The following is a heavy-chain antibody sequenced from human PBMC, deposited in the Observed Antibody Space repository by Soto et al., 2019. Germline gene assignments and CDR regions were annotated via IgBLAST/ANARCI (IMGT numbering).Heavy chain of an antibody. J-gene: IGHJ6*02. CDR2: IYYSGST. V-gene: IGHV4-39*01. Sequence: TSETLSLTCTASGGSISSSSYYWGWIRQPPGKGLEWIGSIYYSGSTYYNPSLKSRVTISVDTSKNQFSLKLSSVTAADTAVYYCASVRITMVRGVSYYYGMDVWGQGTTVTVSS. CDR1: GGSISSSSYY. CDR3: ASVRITMVRGVSYYYGMDV. D-gene: IGHD3-10*01.